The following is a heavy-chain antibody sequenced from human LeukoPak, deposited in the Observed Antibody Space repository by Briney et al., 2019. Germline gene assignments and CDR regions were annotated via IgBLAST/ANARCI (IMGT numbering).Heavy chain of an antibody. D-gene: IGHD3-16*02. V-gene: IGHV3-7*01. CDR2: IKQDGSEK. CDR1: GFTFSSYW. CDR3: ARGMITFGGVIAFIDY. Sequence: GGSLRLSWAASGFTFSSYWISWVRQAPGKGLEWVANIKQDGSEKYYVDSVKGRFTISRDNAKNPLYLQTNSLRAEDTAVYYCARGMITFGGVIAFIDYWGQGTMVTVSS. J-gene: IGHJ4*02.